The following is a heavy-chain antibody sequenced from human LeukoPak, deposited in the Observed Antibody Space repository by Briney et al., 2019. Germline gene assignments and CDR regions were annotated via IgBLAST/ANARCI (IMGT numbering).Heavy chain of an antibody. J-gene: IGHJ5*02. Sequence: SETLSLTCSASGGSITTTTYYWGWIRQSPEKGLEWIGNIYYSGSTYYNPSLKSRVTISVDTSKTKVFLSLTSVTAADTAVYYCARAYSSSWYFNWFDPWGQGTLVTVSS. V-gene: IGHV4-39*01. CDR3: ARAYSSSWYFNWFDP. CDR1: GGSITTTTYY. D-gene: IGHD6-13*01. CDR2: IYYSGST.